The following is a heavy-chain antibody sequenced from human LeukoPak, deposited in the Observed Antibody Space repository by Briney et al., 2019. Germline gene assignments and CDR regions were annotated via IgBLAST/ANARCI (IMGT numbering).Heavy chain of an antibody. D-gene: IGHD6-19*01. V-gene: IGHV3-11*04. J-gene: IGHJ6*03. CDR3: AKTEQWLEQNYYMDV. CDR2: ISSSGSTI. CDR1: GFTFSDYY. Sequence: GGSLRLSCAASGFTFSDYYMSWIRQAPGKGLEWVSYISSSGSTIYYADSVKGRFTISRDNAKNSLYLQMNSLRAEDTAEYYCAKTEQWLEQNYYMDVWGKGTTVTVSS.